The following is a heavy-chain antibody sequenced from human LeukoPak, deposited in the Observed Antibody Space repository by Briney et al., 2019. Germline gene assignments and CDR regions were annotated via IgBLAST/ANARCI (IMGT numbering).Heavy chain of an antibody. CDR2: MNPNSGNT. V-gene: IGHV1-8*01. J-gene: IGHJ6*03. Sequence: ASVKVSCKASGYTFTSYDINWVRQATGQGLEWMGWMNPNSGNTGYAQKFQGRVTMTRNTSISTAYMELSSLRSEDTAVYYCARVLVRGADYYYYMDVWGKGTTVTVSS. CDR3: ARVLVRGADYYYYMDV. CDR1: GYTFTSYD. D-gene: IGHD3-10*01.